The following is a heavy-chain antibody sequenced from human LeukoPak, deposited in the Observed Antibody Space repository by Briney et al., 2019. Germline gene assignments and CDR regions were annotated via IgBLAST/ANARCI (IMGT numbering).Heavy chain of an antibody. CDR1: GGTFSSYA. D-gene: IGHD3-22*01. CDR3: ASGYYYDSLREFDY. Sequence: ASVKVSCKASGGTFSSYAISWVRQAPGQGLEWMGGIIPIFGTANYAQKFQGRVTITADESTSTAYMELGSLRSEDTAVYYCASGYYYDSLREFDYWGQGTLVTVSS. J-gene: IGHJ4*02. CDR2: IIPIFGTA. V-gene: IGHV1-69*01.